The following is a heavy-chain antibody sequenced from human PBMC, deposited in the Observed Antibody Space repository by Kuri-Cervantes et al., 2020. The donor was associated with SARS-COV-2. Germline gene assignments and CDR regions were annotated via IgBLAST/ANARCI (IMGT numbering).Heavy chain of an antibody. CDR3: ARADSGWYYFDY. J-gene: IGHJ4*02. CDR2: FDPEDGET. Sequence: ASVKVSCKVSGYTLTELSMHWVRQAPGKGLEWMGGFDPEDGETIYAQKFQGRVTMTEDTSTDTAYMELSSLRSEDTAVYYCARADSGWYYFDYWGQGTLVTVSS. V-gene: IGHV1-24*01. D-gene: IGHD6-19*01. CDR1: GYTLTELS.